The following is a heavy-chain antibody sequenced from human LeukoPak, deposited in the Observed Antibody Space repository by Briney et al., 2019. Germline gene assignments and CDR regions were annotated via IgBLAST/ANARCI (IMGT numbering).Heavy chain of an antibody. CDR2: MSGSGGST. V-gene: IGHV3-23*01. D-gene: IGHD3-3*01. J-gene: IGHJ5*02. CDR3: AKDFYDFWSGYPNWFDP. CDR1: GFTFSSYA. Sequence: PGRSLRLSCAASGFTFSSYAMGWVRQAPGKGLEWVSAMSGSGGSTSYADSVKGRFTISRDNSKNTLYLPMNSLRAEDTAVYYCAKDFYDFWSGYPNWFDPWGQGTLVTVSS.